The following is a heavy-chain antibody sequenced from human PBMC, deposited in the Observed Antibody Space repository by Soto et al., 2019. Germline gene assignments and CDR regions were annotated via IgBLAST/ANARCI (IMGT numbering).Heavy chain of an antibody. V-gene: IGHV4-59*01. D-gene: IGHD6-13*01. Sequence: PSETLSLTCTVSGGSISSYFYIWVRQPPGKGLEWIGSVYYTGTTDYNPSLKSRVTISVDTSKNQFSLNLRSVTAADTAVYYCARDLAAVPRAFDYWGRGTLVTVSS. CDR2: VYYTGTT. CDR1: GGSISSYF. J-gene: IGHJ4*02. CDR3: ARDLAAVPRAFDY.